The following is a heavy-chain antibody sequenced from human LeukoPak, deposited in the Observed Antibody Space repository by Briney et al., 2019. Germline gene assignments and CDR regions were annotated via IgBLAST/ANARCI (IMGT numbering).Heavy chain of an antibody. D-gene: IGHD1-1*01. J-gene: IGHJ6*03. CDR1: GFTFSSYG. V-gene: IGHV3-23*01. CDR3: ARDPGPYGDYMDV. CDR2: IETGGAST. Sequence: GGSLRLSCAASGFTFSSYGMSWVRQAPGKGLEWVSAIETGGASTYYADSVKGRFSISRDNSKNTLYLQMNSLRVEDTAVYYCARDPGPYGDYMDVWGKGTTVTVSS.